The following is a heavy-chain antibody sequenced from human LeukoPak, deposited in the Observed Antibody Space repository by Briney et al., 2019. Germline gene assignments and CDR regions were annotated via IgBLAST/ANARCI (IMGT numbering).Heavy chain of an antibody. Sequence: PGGSLRLSCAASGFTFSSYAMSWVRRAPGKGLEWVSAISGSGGSTYYADSVKGRFTISRDNSKNTLYLQMNSLRAEGTAVYYCAKDHGDYVTTYFDYWGQGTLVTVSS. CDR3: AKDHGDYVTTYFDY. CDR2: ISGSGGST. V-gene: IGHV3-23*01. D-gene: IGHD4-17*01. J-gene: IGHJ4*02. CDR1: GFTFSSYA.